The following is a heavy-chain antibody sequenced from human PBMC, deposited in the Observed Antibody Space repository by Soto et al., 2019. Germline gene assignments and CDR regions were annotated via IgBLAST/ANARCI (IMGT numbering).Heavy chain of an antibody. Sequence: SLKFSCKASVGTFSIYAISWVRQAPGQGLEWMGGIIPIFGTANYAQKFQGRVTITADESTSTAYMELSSLRSEDTAVYYCARAGDGYCSGGSCYSQIDYWGQGTLVTVSS. D-gene: IGHD2-15*01. J-gene: IGHJ4*02. CDR3: ARAGDGYCSGGSCYSQIDY. CDR2: IIPIFGTA. V-gene: IGHV1-69*13. CDR1: VGTFSIYA.